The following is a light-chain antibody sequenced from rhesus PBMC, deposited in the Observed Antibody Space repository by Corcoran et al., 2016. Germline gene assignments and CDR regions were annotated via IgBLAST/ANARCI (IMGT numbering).Light chain of an antibody. CDR3: QHRYGIPFT. CDR2: KAS. V-gene: IGKV1-74*01. CDR1: ENVNNY. J-gene: IGKJ3*01. Sequence: DIQMTQSPSSLSASVGYRVTITCRASENVNNYLLWYQQKPGKAPNLLIFKASTLQSGGPSRFGGSGSGTDFTIPISSLQPEDVATYSCQHRYGIPFTFDPGTRLDI.